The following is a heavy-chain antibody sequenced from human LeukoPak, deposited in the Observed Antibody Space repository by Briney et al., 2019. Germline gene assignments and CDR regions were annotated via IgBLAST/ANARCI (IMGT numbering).Heavy chain of an antibody. D-gene: IGHD6-13*01. CDR2: INGSEDST. J-gene: IGHJ3*02. CDR1: GFTLSRYG. V-gene: IGHV3-23*01. Sequence: GGSLRLSCAASGFTLSRYGVSWVPQARGRGVEWLSAINGSEDSTYYADSERGRHHIPRHNSKNTLYLQMSSLRAEDTAVYYGAKDRTAAAIVGGDAFCMWGQEAMVTVSS. CDR3: AKDRTAAAIVGGDAFCM.